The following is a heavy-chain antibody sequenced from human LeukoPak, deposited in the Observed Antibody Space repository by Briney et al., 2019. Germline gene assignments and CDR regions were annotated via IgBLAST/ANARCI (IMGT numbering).Heavy chain of an antibody. V-gene: IGHV4-59*01. Sequence: SETLSLTCTVSGGSISSYYWSWIRQPPGKGLEWIGYIYYSGSTNYNPSLKSRVTISVDTSKNQFSLKLSSVTAADTAVYYCARAPYYYGSGSYHVNWFDPWGQGTLVTVSS. CDR2: IYYSGST. CDR3: ARAPYYYGSGSYHVNWFDP. CDR1: GGSISSYY. D-gene: IGHD3-10*01. J-gene: IGHJ5*02.